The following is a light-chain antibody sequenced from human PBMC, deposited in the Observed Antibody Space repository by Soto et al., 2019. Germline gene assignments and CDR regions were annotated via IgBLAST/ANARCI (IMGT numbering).Light chain of an antibody. J-gene: IGKJ1*01. CDR3: QQFRT. V-gene: IGKV1-5*01. CDR1: QSFSGW. Sequence: DIQMTQSPSTLSASVGDRVTITCRASQSFSGWLAWYQQKPGKAPKLLIYDVSTLESGVPSRFSGGGSGTEFTLTISSLQPDDFATYYCQQFRTFGQGTKVDIK. CDR2: DVS.